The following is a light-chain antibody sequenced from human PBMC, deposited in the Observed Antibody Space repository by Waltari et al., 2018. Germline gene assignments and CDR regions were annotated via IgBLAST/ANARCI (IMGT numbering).Light chain of an antibody. V-gene: IGKV1-5*03. Sequence: DIQMTQSPSTLSASVGDRVTITCRASQSMSSWLAWYQQKPGKAPKLLIHKASSLESGVPSRFSGSGSGTEFTLTISSLQPDDFATYYCQQYNSYPITFGQGTRLEIK. CDR1: QSMSSW. J-gene: IGKJ5*01. CDR3: QQYNSYPIT. CDR2: KAS.